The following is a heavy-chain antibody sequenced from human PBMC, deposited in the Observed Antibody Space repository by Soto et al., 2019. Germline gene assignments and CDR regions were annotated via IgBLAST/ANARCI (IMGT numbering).Heavy chain of an antibody. Sequence: SLRLSCAASGFTVSSNYMSWVRQAPGKGLEWVSVIYSGGSTYYADSVKGRFTISRDNSKNTLYLQMNSLRAEDTAVYYCARDGARITIFGVVRYYGMDVWGQGTTVTVSS. J-gene: IGHJ6*02. CDR3: ARDGARITIFGVVRYYGMDV. V-gene: IGHV3-53*01. CDR2: IYSGGST. CDR1: GFTVSSNY. D-gene: IGHD3-3*01.